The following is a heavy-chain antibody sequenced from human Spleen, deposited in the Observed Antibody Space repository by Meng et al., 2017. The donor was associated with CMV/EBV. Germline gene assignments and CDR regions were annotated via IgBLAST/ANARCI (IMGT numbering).Heavy chain of an antibody. Sequence: NVSGGSISSGGYYWSWLRHLPGKGLEWIGYIYYSGSTYYNPSLKSRVTISIDTSKNQFSLNLSSVTAADTAVYYCARDPNGNNWFDPWGQGTLVTVSS. CDR1: GGSISSGGYY. CDR2: IYYSGST. CDR3: ARDPNGNNWFDP. D-gene: IGHD2-8*01. J-gene: IGHJ5*02. V-gene: IGHV4-31*03.